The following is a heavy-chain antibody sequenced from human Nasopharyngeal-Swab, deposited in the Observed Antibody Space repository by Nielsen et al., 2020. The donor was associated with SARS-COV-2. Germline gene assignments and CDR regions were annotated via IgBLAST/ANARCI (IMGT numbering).Heavy chain of an antibody. CDR3: ARVWITMVRGVIIETDESKYYFDY. J-gene: IGHJ4*02. CDR1: GGSISSYY. Sequence: SETLSLTCTVSGGSISSYYWSWIRQPPGKGLEWIGYTYYSGSTNYNPSLKSRVTISVDTSKNQFSLKLSSVTAADTAVYYCARVWITMVRGVIIETDESKYYFDYWGQGTLVTVSS. CDR2: TYYSGST. V-gene: IGHV4-59*01. D-gene: IGHD3-10*01.